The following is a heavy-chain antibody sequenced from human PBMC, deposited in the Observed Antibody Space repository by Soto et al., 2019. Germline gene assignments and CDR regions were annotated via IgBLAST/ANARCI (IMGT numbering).Heavy chain of an antibody. Sequence: GESLKISCKGSGYSFTSYWIGWVRQMPGKGLEWMGIIYPGDSDTRYSPSFQGQVTISADNSISTAYLQWSSLKASDTAMYYCARHGITMVRGVIGGMDVWGQGTTVTVSS. V-gene: IGHV5-51*01. D-gene: IGHD3-10*01. CDR3: ARHGITMVRGVIGGMDV. CDR2: IYPGDSDT. CDR1: GYSFTSYW. J-gene: IGHJ6*02.